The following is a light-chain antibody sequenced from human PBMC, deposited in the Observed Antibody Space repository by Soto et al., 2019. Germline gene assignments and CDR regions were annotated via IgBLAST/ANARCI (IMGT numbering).Light chain of an antibody. Sequence: DIQMTQSPSTLSASVGDRVTITCRASQSIVSWLAWYQQKPGKAPKTLIYKASTLETGVPSRFSGSGSGTEFTLTISNLQPDDFATYYCQQYINYPWTFGQGTKVELK. CDR2: KAS. V-gene: IGKV1-5*03. CDR3: QQYINYPWT. J-gene: IGKJ1*01. CDR1: QSIVSW.